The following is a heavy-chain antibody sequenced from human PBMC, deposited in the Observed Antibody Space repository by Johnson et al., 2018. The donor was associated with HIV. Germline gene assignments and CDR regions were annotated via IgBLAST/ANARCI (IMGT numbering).Heavy chain of an antibody. Sequence: QVQLVESGGGLVKPGGSLRLSCAASGFTFSDYYMSWIRQAPGKGLEWVSYISSSGSAIYYADSVKGRFTISRDNAKNSLYLQMNSRRDEDPAVYYCARDLGGSYSGLDAFDIWGQGTMVTVSS. CDR2: ISSSGSAI. D-gene: IGHD1-26*01. CDR1: GFTFSDYY. CDR3: ARDLGGSYSGLDAFDI. J-gene: IGHJ3*02. V-gene: IGHV3-11*04.